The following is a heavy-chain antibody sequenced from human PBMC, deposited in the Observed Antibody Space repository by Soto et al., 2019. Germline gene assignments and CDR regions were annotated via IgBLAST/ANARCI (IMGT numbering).Heavy chain of an antibody. CDR2: IYYSGST. CDR1: GDSVSSGSYY. J-gene: IGHJ4*02. CDR3: AREDDGDYGVRALDS. V-gene: IGHV4-61*01. Sequence: QVQLQESGTGLVKPSETLSLTCTVSGDSVSSGSYYWSWIRQPPGKGLEWIGYIYYSGSTNYNPSLKSRVTISVDTSKNQFSLKLSSVTAADTAVYYCAREDDGDYGVRALDSWGQGTLVTVSS. D-gene: IGHD4-17*01.